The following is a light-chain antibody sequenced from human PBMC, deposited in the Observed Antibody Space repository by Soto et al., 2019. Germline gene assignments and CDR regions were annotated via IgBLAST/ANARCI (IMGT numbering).Light chain of an antibody. CDR2: DNN. CDR1: VSNIGNNF. J-gene: IGLJ3*02. Sequence: QSVLTQPPSLSAAPGQKVTISCSGSVSNIGNNFVSWCQQLPGKAPKFLIYDNNKRPSGIPDRFSDSKSGTSATPGITGLQTGDEAGYYRGTCDSRLGDEVFGGGTKLTVL. CDR3: GTCDSRLGDEV. V-gene: IGLV1-51*01.